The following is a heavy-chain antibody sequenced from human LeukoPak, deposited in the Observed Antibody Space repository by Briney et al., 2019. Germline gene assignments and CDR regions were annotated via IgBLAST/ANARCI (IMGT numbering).Heavy chain of an antibody. Sequence: ASVKVSCKASGYTFTSYDINWVRQATGQGLEWMGWMNPNSGNTGYAQKFQGRVTMTRNTSISTAYMELSSLRSEDTAVYYWAREDSGAPQLWVDPWGQGTLVTVSS. CDR1: GYTFTSYD. V-gene: IGHV1-8*01. CDR2: MNPNSGNT. CDR3: AREDSGAPQLWVDP. D-gene: IGHD4/OR15-4a*01. J-gene: IGHJ5*02.